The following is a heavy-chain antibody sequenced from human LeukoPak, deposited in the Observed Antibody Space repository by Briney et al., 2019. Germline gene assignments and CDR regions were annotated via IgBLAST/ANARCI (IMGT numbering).Heavy chain of an antibody. D-gene: IGHD3-10*01. CDR3: ARGLRITMVRGVILGY. CDR1: GYTFTSYD. CDR2: MNPNSGNT. V-gene: IGHV1-8*03. J-gene: IGHJ4*02. Sequence: GASVNVSCKASGYTFTSYDINWVRQATGQGLEWMGWMNPNSGNTGYAQKFQGRVTITRNTSISTAYMELSSLRSEDTAVYYCARGLRITMVRGVILGYWGQGTLVTVSS.